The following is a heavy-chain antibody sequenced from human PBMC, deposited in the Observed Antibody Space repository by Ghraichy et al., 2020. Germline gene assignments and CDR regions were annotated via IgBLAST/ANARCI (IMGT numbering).Heavy chain of an antibody. CDR1: GGSISSGEYY. CDR3: ARVFGVATPVGYYYYYMGV. V-gene: IGHV4-30-4*01. J-gene: IGHJ6*03. Sequence: SETLSLTCTVSGGSISSGEYYWNWIRQPPGKGLEWIGYIHYSGSTYYNPSLKSRITISVDMSKNQFSLKLSSVTAADTAVYYCARVFGVATPVGYYYYYMGVWGQGTTVTVSS. D-gene: IGHD3-3*01. CDR2: IHYSGST.